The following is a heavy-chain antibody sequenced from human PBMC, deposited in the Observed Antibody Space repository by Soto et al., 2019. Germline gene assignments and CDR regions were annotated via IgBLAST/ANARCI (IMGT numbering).Heavy chain of an antibody. V-gene: IGHV3-11*01. CDR2: ISSSGSTI. D-gene: IGHD3-9*01. CDR3: ARVPYYDILTGYTHAFTL. CDR1: GFTFSDYY. J-gene: IGHJ4*02. Sequence: QVQLVESGGGLVKPGGSLRLSCAASGFTFSDYYMSWIRQAPGKGLEWVSYISSSGSTIYYADSVKGRFTISRDNAKNLIYLQMNSLRAEDTAVYYCARVPYYDILTGYTHAFTLWGQGTLVTVSS.